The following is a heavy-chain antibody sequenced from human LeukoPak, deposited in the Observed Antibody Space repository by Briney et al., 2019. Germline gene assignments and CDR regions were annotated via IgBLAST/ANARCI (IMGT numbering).Heavy chain of an antibody. V-gene: IGHV4-34*01. CDR2: INHSGST. Sequence: SETLSLTCAVYGGSFSGYYWSWIRQPPGKGLEWIGEINHSGSTNYNPSLKSRVTISVDTSKNQFSLKLSSVTAADTAVYYCARNDIVVVPAAMRCYNYMDVWGKGATVTVCS. CDR1: GGSFSGYY. D-gene: IGHD2-2*01. CDR3: ARNDIVVVPAAMRCYNYMDV. J-gene: IGHJ6*03.